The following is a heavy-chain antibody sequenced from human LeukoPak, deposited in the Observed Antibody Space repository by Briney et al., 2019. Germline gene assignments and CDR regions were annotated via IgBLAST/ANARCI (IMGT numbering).Heavy chain of an antibody. CDR2: IYSSGDT. V-gene: IGHV3-23*05. D-gene: IGHD4-11*01. CDR3: ARIPTVTITSGVY. J-gene: IGHJ1*01. CDR1: GFTFSSYA. Sequence: GGSLRLSCAASGFTFSSYAMSWVRQAPGKGLDWVSVIYSSGDTYYADSVKGRFTISRDNTKNTLYLQLNSLRAEDTAVYYCARIPTVTITSGVYWGQGTLVTVSS.